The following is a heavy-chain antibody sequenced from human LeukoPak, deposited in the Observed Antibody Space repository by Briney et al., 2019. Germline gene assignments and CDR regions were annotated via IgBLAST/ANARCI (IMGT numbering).Heavy chain of an antibody. J-gene: IGHJ5*02. D-gene: IGHD2/OR15-2a*01. CDR2: IFYSGST. CDR1: SGSISTSNYY. V-gene: IGHV4-39*07. Sequence: SETLSLTCTVSSGSISTSNYYWGWVRQPPGKALEWIGNIFYSGSTYYGPSLKSRVTISLDTSRNQFSLKLNSVTAADTAVYYCARAHMYYNSDGFPYRWFYPWGQGILVTVTS. CDR3: ARAHMYYNSDGFPYRWFYP.